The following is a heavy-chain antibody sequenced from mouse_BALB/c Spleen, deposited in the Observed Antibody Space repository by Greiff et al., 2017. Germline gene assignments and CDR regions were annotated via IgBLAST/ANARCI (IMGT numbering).Heavy chain of an antibody. J-gene: IGHJ2*01. D-gene: IGHD1-1*01. CDR3: ARLGHFYGSSLYYFDY. CDR2: IHYSGST. V-gene: IGHV3-1*02. Sequence: EVKLVESGPDLVKPSQSLSLTCTVTGYSITSGYSWHWIRQFPGNKLEWMGYIHYSGSTNYNPSLKSRISITRDTSKNQFFLQLNSVTTEDTATYYCARLGHFYGSSLYYFDYWGQGTTLTVSS. CDR1: GYSITSGYS.